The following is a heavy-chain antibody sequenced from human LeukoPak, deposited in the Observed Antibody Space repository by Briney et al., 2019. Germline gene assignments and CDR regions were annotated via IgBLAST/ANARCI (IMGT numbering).Heavy chain of an antibody. CDR3: ARGRSSGWYDPLFDY. Sequence: GASVKVSCKASGYTFTSYGISWVRQAPGQGLEWMGWISAYNGNTNYAQKLQGRDTMTTDTSTSTAYMELRSLRSDDTAVYYCARGRSSGWYDPLFDYWGQGTLVTVSS. J-gene: IGHJ4*02. CDR1: GYTFTSYG. CDR2: ISAYNGNT. D-gene: IGHD6-19*01. V-gene: IGHV1-18*01.